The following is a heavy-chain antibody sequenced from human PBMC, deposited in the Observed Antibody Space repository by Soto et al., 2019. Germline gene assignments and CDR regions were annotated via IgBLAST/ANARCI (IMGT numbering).Heavy chain of an antibody. CDR3: ARVDHREYFAILTDY. Sequence: TLSLTCTVSGDSLSSGGHYWSWIRQHPGKGLEWIGLNYDSVNTYYSPSLRSPVTISQHMPKPTFSLTLRSLSAADTDEYYCARVDHREYFAILTDYWGQGTLVTVSS. D-gene: IGHD3-9*01. CDR2: NYDSVNT. CDR1: GDSLSSGGHY. J-gene: IGHJ4*02. V-gene: IGHV4-31*01.